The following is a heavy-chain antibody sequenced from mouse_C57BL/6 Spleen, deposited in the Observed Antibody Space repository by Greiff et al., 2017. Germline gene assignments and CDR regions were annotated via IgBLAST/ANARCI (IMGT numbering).Heavy chain of an antibody. V-gene: IGHV14-4*01. CDR1: GFNIKDDY. D-gene: IGHD1-1*01. J-gene: IGHJ3*01. CDR2: IDPENGDT. CDR3: TQTPLYYGSRGFAC. Sequence: EVKLQESGAELVRPGASVKLSCTASGFNIKDDYMHWVKQRPEQGLEWIGWIDPENGDTEYASKFQGKATITADTSSNTAYLQLSSLTSEDTAVYYCTQTPLYYGSRGFACWGQGTLVTVSA.